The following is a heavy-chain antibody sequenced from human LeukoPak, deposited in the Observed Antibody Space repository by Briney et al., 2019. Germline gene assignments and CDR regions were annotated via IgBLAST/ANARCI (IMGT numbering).Heavy chain of an antibody. Sequence: GGSLRLSCAASGFTFSSYAMHWVRQAPGKGLEWVAVISYDGSNKYYADSVKGRFTISRDNSKNTLYLQMNSLRAEDTAVYYCARVPGYCSGGSCFDLDYWGQGTLVTVSS. CDR2: ISYDGSNK. V-gene: IGHV3-30-3*01. D-gene: IGHD2-15*01. CDR1: GFTFSSYA. J-gene: IGHJ4*02. CDR3: ARVPGYCSGGSCFDLDY.